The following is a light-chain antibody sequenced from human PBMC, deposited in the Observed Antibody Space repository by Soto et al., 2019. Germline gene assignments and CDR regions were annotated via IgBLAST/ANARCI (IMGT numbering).Light chain of an antibody. CDR3: QQYNSYPA. J-gene: IGKJ1*01. CDR1: QSISSW. CDR2: DAS. Sequence: DIQMTQSPSTLSASVGDRVTITCRASQSISSWLAWYQQKPGKAPKLLIYDASSLESGVPSRFSGSGSGTEFTLTISSLQPDDFATYYCQQYNSYPAFGQGTKVESK. V-gene: IGKV1-5*01.